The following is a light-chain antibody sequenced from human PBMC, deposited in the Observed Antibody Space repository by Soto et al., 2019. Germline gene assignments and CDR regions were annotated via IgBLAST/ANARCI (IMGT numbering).Light chain of an antibody. CDR1: QSALFSASNKNY. CDR3: QQYFSIPMFT. V-gene: IGKV4-1*01. CDR2: WAS. J-gene: IGKJ2*01. Sequence: DVVLTQSPDSLALSLGETATITCRTSQSALFSASNKNYIAWYQRRPGQPLRLLFYWASTRASGVPERFSGSGSGTDFTLTITGLQPDDAAIYYCQQYFSIPMFTFAQGTKLQIK.